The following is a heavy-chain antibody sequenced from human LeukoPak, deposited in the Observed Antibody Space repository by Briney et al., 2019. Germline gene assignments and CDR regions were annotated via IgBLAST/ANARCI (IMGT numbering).Heavy chain of an antibody. Sequence: GGSLRLSCAASGFTFSSYAMSWVRQAPGKGLEWVSAISGSGGSTYYADSVKGRFTISRDNSKNTLYLQMNSLRAEDTAVYYCAKDLGRITIFGVVSNWFDPWGQGTLVTVSS. CDR2: ISGSGGST. CDR3: AKDLGRITIFGVVSNWFDP. D-gene: IGHD3-3*01. V-gene: IGHV3-23*01. J-gene: IGHJ5*02. CDR1: GFTFSSYA.